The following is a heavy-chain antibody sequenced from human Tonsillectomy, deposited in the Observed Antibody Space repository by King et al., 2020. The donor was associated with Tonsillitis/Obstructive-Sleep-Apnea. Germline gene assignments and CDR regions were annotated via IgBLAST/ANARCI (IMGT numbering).Heavy chain of an antibody. CDR2: ISWNSGSI. D-gene: IGHD3-9*01. J-gene: IGHJ6*04. Sequence: VQLVESGGTLVQPGRSLRLSCAASGFTFDDYGMHWVRQAPGKGLEWVSGISWNSGSIAYADSVKGRFTISRDNAKKSLYLQMNSLRAEDTALYYCAKDGYDILTGYYSHFYYCMDVWGKGTTVIVSS. V-gene: IGHV3-9*01. CDR1: GFTFDDYG. CDR3: AKDGYDILTGYYSHFYYCMDV.